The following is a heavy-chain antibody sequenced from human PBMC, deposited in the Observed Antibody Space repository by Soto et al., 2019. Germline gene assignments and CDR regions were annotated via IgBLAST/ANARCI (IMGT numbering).Heavy chain of an antibody. Sequence: ESGGGVVQPGRSLRLSCAASGFTFSSYGMHWVRQAPGKGLEWVAVISYDGSNKYYADSVKGRFTISRDNSKNTLYLQMNSLRAEDTAVYYCAKDQGYSYGYLDYWGQGTLVTVSS. D-gene: IGHD5-18*01. V-gene: IGHV3-30*18. J-gene: IGHJ4*02. CDR2: ISYDGSNK. CDR3: AKDQGYSYGYLDY. CDR1: GFTFSSYG.